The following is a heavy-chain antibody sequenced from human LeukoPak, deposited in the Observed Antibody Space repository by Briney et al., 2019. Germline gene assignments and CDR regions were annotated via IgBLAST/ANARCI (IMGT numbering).Heavy chain of an antibody. D-gene: IGHD6-13*01. CDR3: AKVGVKSYRGAAAVPHWYFDL. Sequence: PGGSLRLSCAASGFTFSSYAMSWVRQAPGKGLEWVSAISGSGGSTYYADSVKGRFTISRDNSKNTLYLQMNSLRAEDTAVYYCAKVGVKSYRGAAAVPHWYFDLWGRGTLVTVSS. CDR1: GFTFSSYA. J-gene: IGHJ2*01. V-gene: IGHV3-23*01. CDR2: ISGSGGST.